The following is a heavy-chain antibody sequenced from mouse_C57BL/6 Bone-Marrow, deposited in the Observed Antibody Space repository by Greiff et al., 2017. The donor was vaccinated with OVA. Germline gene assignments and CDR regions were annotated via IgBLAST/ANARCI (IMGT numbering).Heavy chain of an antibody. Sequence: QVQLQQPGAELVRPGTSVKLSCKASGYTFTSYWMHWVKQRPGQGLEWIGVIDPSDSYTNYNQKFKGKATLTVDTSSSTAYMQLSSLTSEDSAVYYCARSDGYYRVYFDYWGQGTTLTVSS. D-gene: IGHD2-3*01. CDR3: ARSDGYYRVYFDY. CDR1: GYTFTSYW. V-gene: IGHV1-59*01. CDR2: IDPSDSYT. J-gene: IGHJ2*01.